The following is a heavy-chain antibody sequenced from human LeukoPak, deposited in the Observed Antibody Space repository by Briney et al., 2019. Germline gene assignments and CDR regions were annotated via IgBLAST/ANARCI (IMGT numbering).Heavy chain of an antibody. J-gene: IGHJ4*02. Sequence: GFLRLSCAASGFTFSNYAMSWVRHAPGKGLEWVSVISGSGGSTYYADSVKGRFTISRDNSKNTLYLQMNSLRAEDTAVYYCAKEKQWLFSYFDYWGQGSLVTVSS. V-gene: IGHV3-23*01. D-gene: IGHD6-19*01. CDR3: AKEKQWLFSYFDY. CDR1: GFTFSNYA. CDR2: ISGSGGST.